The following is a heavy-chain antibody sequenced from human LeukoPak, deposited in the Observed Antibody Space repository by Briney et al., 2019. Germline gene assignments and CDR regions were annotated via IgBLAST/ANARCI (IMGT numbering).Heavy chain of an antibody. CDR2: IYTSGST. CDR1: GGSISSYY. Sequence: PSETLSLTCTVSGGSISSYYWSWIRQPPGKGLEWIGYIYTSGSTKYNPSLKSRVTISVDTSENRISLKLSSVTAADTALYYCARRECSGGSCYDAVWGQGTLVTVSS. V-gene: IGHV4-4*09. D-gene: IGHD2-15*01. CDR3: ARRECSGGSCYDAV. J-gene: IGHJ4*02.